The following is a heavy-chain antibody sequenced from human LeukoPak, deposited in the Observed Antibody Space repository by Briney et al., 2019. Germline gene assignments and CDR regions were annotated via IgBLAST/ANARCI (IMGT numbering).Heavy chain of an antibody. D-gene: IGHD6-19*01. CDR3: ASFSGYSSG. Sequence: GGSLRLSCAASGFTFRSYWMHWVRQVPGKGLEWVANIKQDGSEKHYVDSVKGRFTISRDNAKNSLYLQMNSLRAEDTAVYYCASFSGYSSGWGQGTLVTVSS. CDR1: GFTFRSYW. CDR2: IKQDGSEK. J-gene: IGHJ4*02. V-gene: IGHV3-7*01.